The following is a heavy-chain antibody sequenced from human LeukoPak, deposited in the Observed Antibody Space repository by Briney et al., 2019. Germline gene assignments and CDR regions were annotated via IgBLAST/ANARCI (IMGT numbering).Heavy chain of an antibody. CDR2: INHSGST. J-gene: IGHJ5*02. Sequence: SETLSHTCAVYGYSLTNHYWIWIRQPPGKGLEWIGEINHSGSTNYNPSLKSRVTISVDTSKNQFFLKLSSVTAADTAVYYCARGPAAVHPWGQGTLVTVSS. CDR3: ARGPAAVHP. D-gene: IGHD6-13*01. V-gene: IGHV4-34*01. CDR1: GYSLTNHY.